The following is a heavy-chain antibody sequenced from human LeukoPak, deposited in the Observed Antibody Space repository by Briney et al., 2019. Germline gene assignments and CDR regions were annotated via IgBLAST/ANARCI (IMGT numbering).Heavy chain of an antibody. CDR2: INPNSGGT. CDR3: ARDLGGSNTKDAFDI. D-gene: IGHD5-24*01. J-gene: IGHJ3*02. CDR1: GYTFTGYY. Sequence: ASVKVSCKASGYTFTGYYIHWVRQAPGQGLEWMGWINPNSGGTRSAQKFQGRVTMTRDTSISTAYMELSTLKSDDTAVYYCARDLGGSNTKDAFDIRGQGTMVTVSS. V-gene: IGHV1-2*02.